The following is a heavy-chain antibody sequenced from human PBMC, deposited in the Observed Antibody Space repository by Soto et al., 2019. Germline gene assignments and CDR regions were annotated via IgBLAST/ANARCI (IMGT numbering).Heavy chain of an antibody. Sequence: PGGSQRLSCAASGLIFSSYTITWVRQAPGKGLEWVSATSGSGGSTYYADSVKGRFTISRDNSKNTLYLQMNSLRAEDPAVYYCARGLYSSNIWGQGTMVTVSS. J-gene: IGHJ3*02. CDR2: TSGSGGST. V-gene: IGHV3-23*01. D-gene: IGHD6-19*01. CDR3: ARGLYSSNI. CDR1: GLIFSSYT.